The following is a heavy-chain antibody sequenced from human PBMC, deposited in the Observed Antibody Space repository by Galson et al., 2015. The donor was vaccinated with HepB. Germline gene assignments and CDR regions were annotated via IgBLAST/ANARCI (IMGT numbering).Heavy chain of an antibody. J-gene: IGHJ6*03. CDR3: AIIKWEFLDYYNYYMDV. CDR2: ISTYNGNT. CDR1: GYTFTNYG. V-gene: IGHV1-18*01. Sequence: SVKVSCKASGYTFTNYGITWVRQAPGQGLEWMGWISTYNGNTNYAQKLEGRVTMTTDTSTSTANMELRSLTSDDTAVYYCAIIKWEFLDYYNYYMDVWGKGTAHTLS. D-gene: IGHD3-10*01.